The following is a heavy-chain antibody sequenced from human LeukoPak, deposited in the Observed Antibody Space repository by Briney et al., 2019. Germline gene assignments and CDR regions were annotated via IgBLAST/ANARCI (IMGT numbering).Heavy chain of an antibody. CDR2: ISSSSDYI. J-gene: IGHJ4*02. V-gene: IGHV3-21*01. CDR3: ASGGTYVLDY. D-gene: IGHD3-16*01. Sequence: GGSLRLSCAASGFAFSSYNMNWVRQAPGKGLEWVSFISSSSDYIYYADSLKGRFTISRDNAKNSVYLQMNSLRADDTAVYYCASGGTYVLDYWGQGTLVTVSA. CDR1: GFAFSSYN.